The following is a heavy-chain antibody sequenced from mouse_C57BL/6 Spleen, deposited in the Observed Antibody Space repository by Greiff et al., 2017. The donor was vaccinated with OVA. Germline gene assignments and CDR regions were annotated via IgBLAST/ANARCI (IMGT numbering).Heavy chain of an antibody. D-gene: IGHD1-1*01. V-gene: IGHV6-3*01. CDR3: TGDTTVVNWYFDV. Sequence: EVKLMESGGGLVPPGGSMKLSCVASGFTFSNYWMNWVRQSPETGLEWVAQIRLKSDNYATHYAESVKGRFTISRDDSKSSVYLQMNNLRAEDTGIYYCTGDTTVVNWYFDVWGTGTTVTVSS. CDR2: IRLKSDNYAT. J-gene: IGHJ1*03. CDR1: GFTFSNYW.